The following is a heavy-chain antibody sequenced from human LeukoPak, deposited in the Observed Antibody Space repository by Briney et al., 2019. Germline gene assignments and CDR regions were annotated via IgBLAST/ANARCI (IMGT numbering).Heavy chain of an antibody. J-gene: IGHJ4*02. V-gene: IGHV4-59*01. CDR3: ARRKLGFFDY. CDR2: IYCSGST. D-gene: IGHD7-27*01. Sequence: SETLSLTCTVSGGSISSYYWSWIRQPPGKGLEWIGYIYCSGSTNYNPSLKSRVTISVDTSKNQFSLKLSSVTAADTAVYYCARRKLGFFDYWGQGTLVTVSS. CDR1: GGSISSYY.